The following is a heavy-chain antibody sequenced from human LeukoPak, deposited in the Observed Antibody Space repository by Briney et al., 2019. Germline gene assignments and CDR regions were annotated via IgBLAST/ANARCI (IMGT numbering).Heavy chain of an antibody. CDR2: ISSSGSTI. Sequence: GGSLRLSCAASGFTFSDYYMSWIRQAPGKGLEWVSYISSSGSTIYCADSVKGRFTISRDNAKNSLYLQMNSLRAEDTAVYYCARDRVVAVAGTIWYFDLWGRGTLVTVSS. CDR3: ARDRVVAVAGTIWYFDL. D-gene: IGHD6-19*01. CDR1: GFTFSDYY. J-gene: IGHJ2*01. V-gene: IGHV3-11*01.